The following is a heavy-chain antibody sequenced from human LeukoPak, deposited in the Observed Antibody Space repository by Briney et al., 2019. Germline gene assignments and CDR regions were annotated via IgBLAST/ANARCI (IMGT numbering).Heavy chain of an antibody. V-gene: IGHV4-31*03. CDR2: IYYSGST. CDR1: GGSISSGGYY. Sequence: TASETLSLTCTVSGGSISSGGYYWSWIRQHPGKGLEWIGYIYYSGSTYYNPSLKSRVTISVDTSKNQFSLKLSSVTAADTAVYYCARYPIGIFGVVMMLHQPSGAFDIWGQGTMVTVSS. CDR3: ARYPIGIFGVVMMLHQPSGAFDI. J-gene: IGHJ3*02. D-gene: IGHD3-3*01.